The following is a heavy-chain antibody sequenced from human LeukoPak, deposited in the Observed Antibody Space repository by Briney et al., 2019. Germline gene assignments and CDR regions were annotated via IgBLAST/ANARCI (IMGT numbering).Heavy chain of an antibody. CDR2: IKQDGGEI. J-gene: IGHJ4*02. V-gene: IGHV3-7*03. Sequence: GGSLRLSCAASGFTFSRYWMSWVSQVPRKGLEWVANIKQDGGEIYYVDSVKGRFTISRDNAKSSLYLQMNSLRAGDTAVYYCARDKGDYDTSGSLFVFGGQGTPVTVSS. CDR1: GFTFSRYW. D-gene: IGHD3-22*01. CDR3: ARDKGDYDTSGSLFVF.